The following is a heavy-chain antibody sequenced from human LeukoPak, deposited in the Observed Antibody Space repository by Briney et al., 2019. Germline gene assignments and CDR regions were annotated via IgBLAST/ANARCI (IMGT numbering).Heavy chain of an antibody. CDR1: GYTFTGYY. CDR3: AREGPQIYYFDT. D-gene: IGHD2/OR15-2a*01. Sequence: GASVKVSCKASGYTFTGYYMHWVRQAPGQGLEWMGIIRASDDRTLYAQKFQGRLTVTRDTSTSTVYLELSSLRSEDTAVYYCAREGPQIYYFDTWGQGTLVTVSS. V-gene: IGHV1-46*01. CDR2: IRASDDRT. J-gene: IGHJ4*02.